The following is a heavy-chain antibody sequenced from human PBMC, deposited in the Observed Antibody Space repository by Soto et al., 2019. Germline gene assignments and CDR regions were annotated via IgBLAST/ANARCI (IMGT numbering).Heavy chain of an antibody. V-gene: IGHV3-7*03. CDR3: PRDLPDYIAAAGKWYNWFDP. CDR2: IKQDGSEK. D-gene: IGHD6-13*01. CDR1: GFTFSSYW. Sequence: PGGSLRLSCVASGFTFSSYWMSWVRQAPGKGLEWVANIKQDGSEKYYVDSVKGRFTISRDNAKNSLYLQMNSLRAEDTAVYYCPRDLPDYIAAAGKWYNWFDPWRQGILVT. J-gene: IGHJ5*02.